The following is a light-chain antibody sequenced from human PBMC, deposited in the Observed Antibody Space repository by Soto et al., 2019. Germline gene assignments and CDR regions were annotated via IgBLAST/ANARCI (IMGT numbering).Light chain of an antibody. Sequence: DIQMAQSPSTLSASVGDRVTITCRASQSISSWLAWYRQKPGKAPKLLIYDASRLESGAPSRFSGSGSGTEFTLTISSLQPDDFATYYCQHYDSYPWTFGQGTKVEIK. CDR3: QHYDSYPWT. V-gene: IGKV1-5*01. J-gene: IGKJ1*01. CDR2: DAS. CDR1: QSISSW.